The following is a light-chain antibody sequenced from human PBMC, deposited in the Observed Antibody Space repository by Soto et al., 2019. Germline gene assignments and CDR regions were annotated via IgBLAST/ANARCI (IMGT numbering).Light chain of an antibody. CDR3: RQYKNWYS. J-gene: IGKJ2*03. Sequence: EAVMTQSPGTLSVSPGESATLSCRVSQSVTTKVAWYQQKPGQAPRLLIYGASTRATGVPARFSGPGSGIDFTLLSCKLKSGGLGVYFCRQYKNWYSCGQPNKWQIQ. V-gene: IGKV3-15*01. CDR1: QSVTTK. CDR2: GAS.